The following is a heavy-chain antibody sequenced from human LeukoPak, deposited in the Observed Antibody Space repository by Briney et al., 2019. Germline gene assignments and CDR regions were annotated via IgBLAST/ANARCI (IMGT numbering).Heavy chain of an antibody. D-gene: IGHD2-2*01. J-gene: IGHJ4*02. V-gene: IGHV1-69*02. CDR1: GGTFSSYT. Sequence: ASVKVSCKASGGTFSSYTISWVRQAPGQGLEWMGRIIPILGIANYAQKFQGRVTITADKSTSTAYMELSSLRSEDTAVYYCAGVGHCSSTSRPYTDYWGQGTLVTVSS. CDR3: AGVGHCSSTSRPYTDY. CDR2: IIPILGIA.